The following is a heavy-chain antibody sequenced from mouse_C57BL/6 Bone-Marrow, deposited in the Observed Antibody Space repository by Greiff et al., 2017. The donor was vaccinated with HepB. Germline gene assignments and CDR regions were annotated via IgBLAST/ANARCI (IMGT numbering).Heavy chain of an antibody. Sequence: VQLQESGAELARPGASVKLSCKASGYTFTSYGISWVKQRTGQGLEWIGEIYPRSGNTYYNEKFKGKATLTADKSSSTAYMELRSLTSEDSAVYFCARDWITTVVVDYWGQGTTLTVSS. CDR2: IYPRSGNT. V-gene: IGHV1-81*01. J-gene: IGHJ2*01. CDR3: ARDWITTVVVDY. CDR1: GYTFTSYG. D-gene: IGHD1-1*01.